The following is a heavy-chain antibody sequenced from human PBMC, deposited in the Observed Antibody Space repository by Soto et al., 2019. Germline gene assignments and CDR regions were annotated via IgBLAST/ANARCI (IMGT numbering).Heavy chain of an antibody. D-gene: IGHD2-2*01. Sequence: SETLSLTCAVSGGSFSGYYWSWIRQPPGKGLEWIGEINHSGSTNYNPSLKSRVTISVDTSKNQFSLKLSSVTAADTAVYYCARGGIVVVPAALNYGMDVWGQGTTVTVSS. CDR2: INHSGST. V-gene: IGHV4-34*01. J-gene: IGHJ6*02. CDR1: GGSFSGYY. CDR3: ARGGIVVVPAALNYGMDV.